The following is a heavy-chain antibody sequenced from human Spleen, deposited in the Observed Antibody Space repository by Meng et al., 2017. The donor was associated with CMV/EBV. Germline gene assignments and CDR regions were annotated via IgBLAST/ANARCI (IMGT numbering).Heavy chain of an antibody. J-gene: IGHJ4*02. V-gene: IGHV4-39*07. Sequence: GSLRLSCTVSGGSISSSSYYWGWIRQPPGKGLEWIGSMYYSGTTYYNPSLKSRVTMSVDTSKNQFSLKLSSVTAADTAVYYCARSVSSTPAFDYWGQGTLVTVSS. CDR3: ARSVSSTPAFDY. D-gene: IGHD6-6*01. CDR1: GGSISSSSYY. CDR2: MYYSGTT.